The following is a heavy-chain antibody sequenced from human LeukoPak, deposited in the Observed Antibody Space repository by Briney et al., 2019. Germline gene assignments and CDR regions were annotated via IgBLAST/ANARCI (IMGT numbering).Heavy chain of an antibody. D-gene: IGHD5-24*01. Sequence: SQTLSLTCTVSGGSISSGSYYWSWIRQPAGKGLEWIGRIYTSGSTNYNPSLKCRVTISVDTCKKHFSLKLRSVTAADTAVYYCARDPRDGYNSGTDYWGQGTLVTVSS. CDR3: ARDPRDGYNSGTDY. V-gene: IGHV4-61*02. CDR2: IYTSGST. J-gene: IGHJ4*02. CDR1: GGSISSGSYY.